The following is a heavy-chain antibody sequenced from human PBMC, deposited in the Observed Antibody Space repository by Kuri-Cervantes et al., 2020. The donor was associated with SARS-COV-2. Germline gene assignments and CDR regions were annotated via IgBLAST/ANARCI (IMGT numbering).Heavy chain of an antibody. Sequence: GSLRLSCAVSGGSFSRYYWNWVRQPPGKGLEWIGYVYNTGSTGYNPSLKSRVTISVDTSKNQFSLKLSSVTAADTAVYYCARIRHPYWYFDLWGRGTLVTVSS. V-gene: IGHV4-59*12. J-gene: IGHJ2*01. CDR2: VYNTGST. CDR1: GGSFSRYY. D-gene: IGHD1-1*01. CDR3: ARIRHPYWYFDL.